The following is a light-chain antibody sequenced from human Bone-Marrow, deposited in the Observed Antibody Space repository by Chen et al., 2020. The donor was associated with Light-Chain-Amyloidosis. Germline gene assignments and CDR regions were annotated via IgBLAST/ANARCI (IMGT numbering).Light chain of an antibody. Sequence: QSVLTQPPPVSAAPGQRVPTSCTGSSSNIGAGFDVHWYQRLPGTAPKLLIYANNSRPSGVPDRFSGSKSGASASMAITGLQAEDEADYYCQSYDNSLSGSRVFGGGTKLTVL. CDR2: ANN. V-gene: IGLV1-40*01. CDR3: QSYDNSLSGSRV. CDR1: SSNIGAGFD. J-gene: IGLJ2*01.